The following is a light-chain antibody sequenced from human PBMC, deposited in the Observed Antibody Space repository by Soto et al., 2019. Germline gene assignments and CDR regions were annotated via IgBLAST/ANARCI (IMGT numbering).Light chain of an antibody. CDR1: QSVSRSF. J-gene: IGKJ4*01. Sequence: EVVLTQSPGTLSLSPGERATLSCRASQSVSRSFLSWYHQKPGQAPRLLIYGASSRATGIPDRFSGSGAGTDFTLTISRLEPEDFAVYYCQQYDNSRLTFGGGTKVEIK. CDR2: GAS. V-gene: IGKV3-20*01. CDR3: QQYDNSRLT.